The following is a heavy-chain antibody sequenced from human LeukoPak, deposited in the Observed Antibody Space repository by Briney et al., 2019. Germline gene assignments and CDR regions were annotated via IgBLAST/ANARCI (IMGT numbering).Heavy chain of an antibody. J-gene: IGHJ4*02. Sequence: SETLSLTCAVYGGSFSGYYWSWIRQPPGKGLEWSGEINHSGSTNYNPSLKSRVTISVDTSKNQFSLKLSSVTAADTAVYYCAKTALDPKYSSGWYSRYYFDYWGQGTLVTVSS. D-gene: IGHD6-19*01. V-gene: IGHV4-34*01. CDR2: INHSGST. CDR1: GGSFSGYY. CDR3: AKTALDPKYSSGWYSRYYFDY.